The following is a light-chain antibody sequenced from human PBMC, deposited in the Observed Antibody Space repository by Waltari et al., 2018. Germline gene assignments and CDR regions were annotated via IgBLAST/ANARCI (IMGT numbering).Light chain of an antibody. Sequence: EIVLTQSPATLSLSPGERAPLPCRTSQSISSYLPRYQQKRGQAPRLLIYDASNRATGIPARFSGSGSGTDFTLTISNVEPEDFAIYYCQQRSTWPPYTFGQGTKLEIK. CDR2: DAS. V-gene: IGKV3-11*01. J-gene: IGKJ2*01. CDR1: QSISSY. CDR3: QQRSTWPPYT.